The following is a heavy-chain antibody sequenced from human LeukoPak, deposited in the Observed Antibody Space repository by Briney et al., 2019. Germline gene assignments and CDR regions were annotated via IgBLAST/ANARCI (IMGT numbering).Heavy chain of an antibody. J-gene: IGHJ6*03. D-gene: IGHD5-12*01. CDR1: GYTFTSNY. CDR3: ARTTEGYARGPGYSYYYYMDV. CDR2: ISPSGGST. Sequence: ASVKVSCKAFGYTFTSNYMHWVRQAPGQGPEWMGVISPSGGSTTYAQKFQGRVTMTRNTSISTAYMELSSLRSEDTAVYYCARTTEGYARGPGYSYYYYMDVWGKGTTVTISS. V-gene: IGHV1-46*01.